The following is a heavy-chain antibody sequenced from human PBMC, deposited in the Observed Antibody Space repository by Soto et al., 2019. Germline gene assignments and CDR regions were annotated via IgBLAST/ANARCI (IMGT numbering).Heavy chain of an antibody. CDR3: ARQGYCSGGSCYSHYYYYYGMDV. V-gene: IGHV4-39*01. Sequence: SETLSLTCTVSGGSISSSSYYWGWIRQPPGKGLEWIGSIYYSGGTYYNPSLKSRVTISVDTSKNQFSLKLSSVTAADTAVYYCARQGYCSGGSCYSHYYYYYGMDVWGQGTTVTVSS. CDR2: IYYSGGT. D-gene: IGHD2-15*01. J-gene: IGHJ6*02. CDR1: GGSISSSSYY.